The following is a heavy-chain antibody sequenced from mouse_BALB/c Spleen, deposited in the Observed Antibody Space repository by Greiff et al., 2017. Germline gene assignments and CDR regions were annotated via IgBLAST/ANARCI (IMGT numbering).Heavy chain of an antibody. D-gene: IGHD1-1*01. CDR2: ISSGGSYT. V-gene: IGHV5-6-4*01. CDR3: TRVYYYGSSYGYFDV. Sequence: EVKLMESGGGLVKPGGSLKLSCAASGFTFSSYTMSWVRQTPEKRLEWVATISSGGSYTYYPDSVKGRFTISRDNAKNTLYLQMSSLKSEDTAMYYCTRVYYYGSSYGYFDVWGAGTTVTVSS. J-gene: IGHJ1*01. CDR1: GFTFSSYT.